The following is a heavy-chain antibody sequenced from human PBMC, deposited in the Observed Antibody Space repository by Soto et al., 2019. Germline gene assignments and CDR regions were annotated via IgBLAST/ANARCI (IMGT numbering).Heavy chain of an antibody. CDR3: TRDVRLFDF. CDR1: GFTLSYYS. J-gene: IGHJ4*02. CDR2: ISRSSTHI. V-gene: IGHV3-21*01. Sequence: GGSLRLSCAASGFTLSYYSMNWVRQAPGKGLEWIASISRSSTHINYSDSVKGRFTISRDNGNNSLSLLMSSLGAEDTAVYYCTRDVRLFDFWGPGTLVTVSS.